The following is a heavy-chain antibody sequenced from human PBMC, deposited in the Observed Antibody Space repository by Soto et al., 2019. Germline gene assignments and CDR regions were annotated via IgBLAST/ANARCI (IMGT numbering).Heavy chain of an antibody. Sequence: SETLSLTCTVSGGSISSYYWSWIRQPPGKGLEWIGYIYYSGSTNYNPSLKSRVTISVDTSKNQFSLKLSSVTAADTAVYYCARESVTSGDDYYYYYGMDVWGQGTTVTVSS. CDR2: IYYSGST. J-gene: IGHJ6*02. D-gene: IGHD3-10*01. CDR1: GGSISSYY. CDR3: ARESVTSGDDYYYYYGMDV. V-gene: IGHV4-59*01.